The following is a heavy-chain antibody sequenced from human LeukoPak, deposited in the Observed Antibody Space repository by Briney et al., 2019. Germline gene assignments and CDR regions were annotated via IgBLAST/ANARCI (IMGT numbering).Heavy chain of an antibody. D-gene: IGHD3-16*02. J-gene: IGHJ3*02. CDR1: GYTFTGYY. CDR2: INPNSGGT. Sequence: GASVKVSCKASGYTFTGYYMHWVRQAPGQGLEWMGWINPNSGGTNYAQKFQGRVTMTRDTSISTAYMELSRLGSDDTAVYYCARSFRDYVWGSYRYTGGYAFDIWGQGTMVTVSS. CDR3: ARSFRDYVWGSYRYTGGYAFDI. V-gene: IGHV1-2*02.